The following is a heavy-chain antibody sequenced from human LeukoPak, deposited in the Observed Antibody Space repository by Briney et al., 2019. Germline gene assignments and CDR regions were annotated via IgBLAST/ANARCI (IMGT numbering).Heavy chain of an antibody. D-gene: IGHD6-19*01. CDR1: GFTISIYG. V-gene: IGHV3-30*18. Sequence: GTSLRLSCAVSGFTISIYGMHWVRQAPGKGLEWVAMISHDGGAKYYGDSVKGRFTISRDDSKNTLYLQMDSLSTEDTALYYCAKDWGSSDWYNYFDPWGQGTLVTVSS. J-gene: IGHJ5*02. CDR2: ISHDGGAK. CDR3: AKDWGSSDWYNYFDP.